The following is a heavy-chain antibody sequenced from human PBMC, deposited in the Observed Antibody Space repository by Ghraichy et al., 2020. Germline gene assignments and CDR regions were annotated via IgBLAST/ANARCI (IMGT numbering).Heavy chain of an antibody. CDR3: ARPSSPSFPGAFDV. J-gene: IGHJ3*01. D-gene: IGHD6-6*01. CDR2: IYSGGTT. V-gene: IGHV3-53*01. CDR1: GITVSRNF. Sequence: GGSLTLSCEVAGITVSRNFLSWVRQAPGRGLEWVSLIYSGGTTYYAESVKGRFTISRDTSKNTLHLQMISLRAEDTALYYCARPSSPSFPGAFDVWGQGTMVSVSS.